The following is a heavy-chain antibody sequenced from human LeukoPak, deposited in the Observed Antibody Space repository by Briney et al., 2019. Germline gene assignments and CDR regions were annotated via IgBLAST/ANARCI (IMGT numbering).Heavy chain of an antibody. CDR2: IYTSGST. V-gene: IGHV4-61*02. D-gene: IGHD3-10*01. J-gene: IGHJ5*02. CDR3: ARDRYYYGSGSDLWFDP. CDR1: GGSISSGSNY. Sequence: SQTLSLTCTVSGGSISSGSNYWSWIRQPAGKGLEWIGRIYTSGSTNYNPSLKSRVTMSVDTSKNQFSLKLSSVTAADTAVYYCARDRYYYGSGSDLWFDPWGQGTLVTVSS.